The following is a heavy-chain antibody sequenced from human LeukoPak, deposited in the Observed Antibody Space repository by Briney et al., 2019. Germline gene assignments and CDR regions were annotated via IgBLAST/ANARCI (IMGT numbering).Heavy chain of an antibody. CDR1: GGTFSSYA. Sequence: SVKVSCKASGGTFSSYAISWVRQAPGQGLEWMGRIIPILGIANYAQKFQGRVTITADKSTSTAYMELSSLRSEDTAVYYCARDLLLGVVVVPAAPYYYGMDVWGRGTTVTVSS. CDR3: ARDLLLGVVVVPAAPYYYGMDV. CDR2: IIPILGIA. D-gene: IGHD2-2*01. J-gene: IGHJ6*02. V-gene: IGHV1-69*04.